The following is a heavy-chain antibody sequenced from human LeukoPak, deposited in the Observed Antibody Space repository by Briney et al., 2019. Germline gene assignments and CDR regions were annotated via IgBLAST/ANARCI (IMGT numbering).Heavy chain of an antibody. D-gene: IGHD2-2*02. V-gene: IGHV4-31*03. CDR2: IYYSGST. J-gene: IGHJ4*02. CDR1: GGSISSGGYS. CDR3: ARGSDCSSTSCYTRAPWPLFDY. Sequence: PSETLSLTCTVSGGSISSGGYSWSWIRQHPGKGLEWIGYIYYSGSTYYNPSLKSRVTISVDTSKNQFSLKLSSVTAADTAVYYCARGSDCSSTSCYTRAPWPLFDYWGQGTLVTVSS.